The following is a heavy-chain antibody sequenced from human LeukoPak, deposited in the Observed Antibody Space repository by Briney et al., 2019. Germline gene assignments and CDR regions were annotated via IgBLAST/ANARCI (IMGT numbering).Heavy chain of an antibody. Sequence: PGRSLRLSCAAPGFTFDDYAMHWVRQAPGKGLEWVSGISWNSGSIGYADSVKGRFTISRDNAKNSLYLQMNSLRAEDTALFYCAKDWTYSSGWYDYWGQGTLVTVSS. CDR3: AKDWTYSSGWYDY. V-gene: IGHV3-9*01. CDR1: GFTFDDYA. D-gene: IGHD6-19*01. J-gene: IGHJ4*02. CDR2: ISWNSGSI.